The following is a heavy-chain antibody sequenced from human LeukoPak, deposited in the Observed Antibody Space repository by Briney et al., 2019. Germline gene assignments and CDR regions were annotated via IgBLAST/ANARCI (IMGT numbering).Heavy chain of an antibody. J-gene: IGHJ3*02. Sequence: ASVKVSCKASGYTFTDYALHWVRQAPGQSLEWMGWITTGRGETRYSQEFQRRITFTRDTSASTVYMDLSDLRSEDTAVYYCARHNYYGSRGNPDLDAFDIWGQGTMVTVSS. CDR1: GYTFTDYA. CDR3: ARHNYYGSRGNPDLDAFDI. V-gene: IGHV1-3*03. CDR2: ITTGRGET. D-gene: IGHD3-10*01.